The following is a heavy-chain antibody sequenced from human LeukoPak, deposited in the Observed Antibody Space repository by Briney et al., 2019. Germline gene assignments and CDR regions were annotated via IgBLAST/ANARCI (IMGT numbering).Heavy chain of an antibody. CDR2: IRYDGSNK. D-gene: IGHD6-19*01. J-gene: IGHJ3*02. CDR1: GFTFSSYG. CDR3: AKDGKYGSSGWNPADDAFDI. Sequence: GGSLRLSCAASGFTFSSYGMHWVRQAPGKGLEWVAFIRYDGSNKYYADSVKGRFTISRDNSKNTLYLQMNSLRAEDTAVYYCAKDGKYGSSGWNPADDAFDIWGQGTMVTVSS. V-gene: IGHV3-30*02.